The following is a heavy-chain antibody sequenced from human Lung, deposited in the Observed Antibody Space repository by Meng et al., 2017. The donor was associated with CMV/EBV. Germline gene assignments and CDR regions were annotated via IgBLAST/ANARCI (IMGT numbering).Heavy chain of an antibody. V-gene: IGHV3-15*01. Sequence: GESLKISCAASGFPFTNAWMSWVRQAPGKGLEWVARIKSKTDGGTTDYAAPVKGRFAISRDDSKNTLYLQMNSLKTENTALYYCTSDMHWGQVTLVTVSS. J-gene: IGHJ4*02. CDR1: GFPFTNAW. CDR3: TSDMH. CDR2: IKSKTDGGTT.